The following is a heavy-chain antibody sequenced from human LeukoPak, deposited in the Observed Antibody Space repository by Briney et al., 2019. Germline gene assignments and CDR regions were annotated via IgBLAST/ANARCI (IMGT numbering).Heavy chain of an antibody. V-gene: IGHV3-21*01. CDR2: ISSSSSYI. Sequence: GGSLRLSCAASGFTFSSYSMNWVRQAPGKGLEWVSSISSSSSYIYYADSVKGRFTISRDNAKNSLYLQMNSLRAEDTAVYYCARVFYYGSGSYTFRDYYYMDVWGKGTTVTISS. D-gene: IGHD3-10*01. CDR3: ARVFYYGSGSYTFRDYYYMDV. J-gene: IGHJ6*03. CDR1: GFTFSSYS.